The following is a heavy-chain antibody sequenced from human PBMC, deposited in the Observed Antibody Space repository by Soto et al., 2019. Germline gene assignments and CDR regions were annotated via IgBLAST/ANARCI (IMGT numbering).Heavy chain of an antibody. D-gene: IGHD3-3*01. V-gene: IGHV3-74*01. CDR1: GFTFSSYW. J-gene: IGHJ4*02. Sequence: PGGSLRLSCAASGFTFSSYWMHWVRQAPGKGLVWVSRINSDGSSTSYADSVKGRFTIPRDNAKNTLYLQMNSLRAEDTAVYYCARVGDYDFWSGYPYWGQGTLVTVSS. CDR3: ARVGDYDFWSGYPY. CDR2: INSDGSST.